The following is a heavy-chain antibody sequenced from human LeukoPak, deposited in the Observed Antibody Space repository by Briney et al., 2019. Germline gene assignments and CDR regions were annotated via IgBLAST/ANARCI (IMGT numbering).Heavy chain of an antibody. V-gene: IGHV3-23*01. CDR3: TKGSVLTIFGVAWHAFDI. CDR1: GFTFRSFA. D-gene: IGHD3-3*01. Sequence: GGSLRLSCGASGFTFRSFAVSWDRQAPGKGLEWVSIISGSGDTTYFADSVKGRFTISRDNSENTLYLQLNSLRAEDTAIYYCTKGSVLTIFGVAWHAFDIWGQGTKVTVSP. CDR2: ISGSGDTT. J-gene: IGHJ3*02.